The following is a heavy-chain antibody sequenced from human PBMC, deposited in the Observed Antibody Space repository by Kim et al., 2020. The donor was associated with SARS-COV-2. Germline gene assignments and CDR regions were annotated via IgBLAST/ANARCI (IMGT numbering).Heavy chain of an antibody. CDR3: ARAISGSYE. D-gene: IGHD1-26*01. Sequence: TNYNPSRKSQDTLSVDKSKNQFSLKLSSVTAADAAVYYCARAISGSYEWGQGTMVTVSS. J-gene: IGHJ3*01. CDR2: T. V-gene: IGHV4-4*02.